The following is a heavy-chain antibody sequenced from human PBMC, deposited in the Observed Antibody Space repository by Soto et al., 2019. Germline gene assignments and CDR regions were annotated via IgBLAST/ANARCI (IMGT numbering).Heavy chain of an antibody. V-gene: IGHV5-51*01. Sequence: AGESLKISCKGSGYSFTSYWIGWVRQMPGKGLEWMGIIYPGDSDTRYSPSFQGQVTISADKSISTAYLQWSSLKASDTAMYYCAGLRANSGSYFLYYFDYWGQGTLVTVSS. D-gene: IGHD1-26*01. CDR2: IYPGDSDT. CDR3: AGLRANSGSYFLYYFDY. CDR1: GYSFTSYW. J-gene: IGHJ4*02.